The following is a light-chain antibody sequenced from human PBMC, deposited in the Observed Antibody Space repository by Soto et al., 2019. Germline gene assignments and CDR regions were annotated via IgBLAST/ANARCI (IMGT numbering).Light chain of an antibody. CDR2: AAS. V-gene: IGKV1-39*01. J-gene: IGKJ1*01. CDR1: QTISTY. CDR3: HQSYSPPQT. Sequence: DIQMTQSPSSLSASVGDSVTITCRASQTISTYLNWYQQKVGNAPKLLIHAASSLQSGVPSRFSGSGSGTDFTLTISSLEPEDFASYYCHQSYSPPQTFGQGTKVEIK.